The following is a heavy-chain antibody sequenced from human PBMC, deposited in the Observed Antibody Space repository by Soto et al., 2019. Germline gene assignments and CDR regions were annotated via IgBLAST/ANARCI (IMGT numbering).Heavy chain of an antibody. CDR3: ARGRYCLTGRCFPNWFDS. Sequence: SETLSLTCSVSGDSISNLDYFWAWIRQPPGQALEYIGYIYKSATTYSNPSFESRVAISVDTSKSQFSLNVTSVTAADTAVYFCARGRYCLTGRCFPNWFDSWGQGALVTVSS. CDR1: GDSISNLDYF. V-gene: IGHV4-30-4*01. J-gene: IGHJ5*01. CDR2: IYKSATT. D-gene: IGHD7-27*01.